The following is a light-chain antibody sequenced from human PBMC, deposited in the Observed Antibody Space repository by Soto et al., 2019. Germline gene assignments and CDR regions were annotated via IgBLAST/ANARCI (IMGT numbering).Light chain of an antibody. J-gene: IGLJ2*01. Sequence: QSALTQPASVSGSPGQSITISCTGTSSDVGGYNYVSWYQQHPGKAPKLMIYDVSNRPSGVSNRFSGSKSGNTASLTISGLHAEDEADYYCSSYTSRSTVVFGGGPQLTVL. CDR3: SSYTSRSTVV. V-gene: IGLV2-14*01. CDR1: SSDVGGYNY. CDR2: DVS.